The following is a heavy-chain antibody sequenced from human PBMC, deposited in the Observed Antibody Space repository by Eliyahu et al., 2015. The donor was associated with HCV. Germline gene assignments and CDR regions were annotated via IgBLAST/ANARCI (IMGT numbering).Heavy chain of an antibody. J-gene: IGHJ6*04. CDR1: GFTFSSYS. V-gene: IGHV3-21*01. Sequence: EVQLVESGGGLVKPGGSLRLSCAASGFTFSSYSMNWVRQAPGKGLEWVSSISSSSSYIYYADSVKGRFTISRDNAKNSLYLQMNSLRAEDTAVYYCARDKTNYADYGMDVWGKGTTVTVSS. CDR2: ISSSSSYI. CDR3: ARDKTNYADYGMDV. D-gene: IGHD4/OR15-4a*01.